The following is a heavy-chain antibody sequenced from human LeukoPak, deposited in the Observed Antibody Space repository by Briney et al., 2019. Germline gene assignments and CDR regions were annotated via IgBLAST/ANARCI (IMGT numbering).Heavy chain of an antibody. D-gene: IGHD5-18*01. CDR2: ISYDGSNK. CDR3: ARGLGRYSYGPFDY. V-gene: IGHV3-30-3*01. Sequence: GGSLGLSCAASGFTFSSYAMHWVRQAPGKGLEWVAVISYDGSNKYYADSVKGRFTISRDNSKNTLYLQMNSLRAEDTAVYYCARGLGRYSYGPFDYWGQGTLVTVSS. J-gene: IGHJ4*02. CDR1: GFTFSSYA.